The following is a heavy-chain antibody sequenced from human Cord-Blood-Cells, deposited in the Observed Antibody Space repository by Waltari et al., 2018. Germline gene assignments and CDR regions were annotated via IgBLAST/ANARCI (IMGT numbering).Heavy chain of an antibody. V-gene: IGHV4-34*01. CDR1: GGSFSGYY. D-gene: IGHD4-4*01. J-gene: IGHJ4*02. Sequence: QVQLQQWGAGLLKPSETLSLTCAVYGGSFSGYYWSWIRQPPGKGLEWLGEINHSGSTNYNPSLKGRVTISVDTSKNQFSLKLSSVTAADTAVYYCARAGYRDYSKIFDYWGQGTLVTVSS. CDR3: ARAGYRDYSKIFDY. CDR2: INHSGST.